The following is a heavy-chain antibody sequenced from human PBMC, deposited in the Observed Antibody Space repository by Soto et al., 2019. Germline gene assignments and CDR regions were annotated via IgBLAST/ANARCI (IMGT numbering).Heavy chain of an antibody. CDR3: ARESTVAGPPDAFDI. CDR2: ISSNGGST. CDR1: GFTFSSYA. D-gene: IGHD6-19*01. J-gene: IGHJ3*02. V-gene: IGHV3-64*01. Sequence: EVQLVESGGGLVQPGGSLRLSCAASGFTFSSYAMHWVRQAPGKGLEYVSAISSNGGSTYYANSVKGRFTISRDNSKNTLYLQMGSLRAEDMAVYYCARESTVAGPPDAFDIWGQGTMVTVSS.